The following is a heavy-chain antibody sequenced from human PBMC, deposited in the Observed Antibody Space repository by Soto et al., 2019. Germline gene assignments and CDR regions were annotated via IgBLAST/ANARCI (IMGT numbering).Heavy chain of an antibody. V-gene: IGHV3-7*01. CDR2: IKQDGNEK. J-gene: IGHJ4*01. CDR1: GFTFSYYL. Sequence: DVQLVESGGALVQPGESLRLSCAASGFTFSYYLMTWVRQAPGKGLEWVATIKQDGNEKYYVDSVKGRFTISRDNAKNSLYLQMNGLRAEDTAVYYCAIGHWLGNWGHGTLVTVSS. D-gene: IGHD6-19*01. CDR3: AIGHWLGN.